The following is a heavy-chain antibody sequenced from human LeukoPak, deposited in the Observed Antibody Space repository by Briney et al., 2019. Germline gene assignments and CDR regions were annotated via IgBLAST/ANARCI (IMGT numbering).Heavy chain of an antibody. J-gene: IGHJ3*02. Sequence: HPGRSLRLSCAASGFTFSSYGMHWVRQAPGKGLEWVAVISYDGSNKYYADSVKGRFTISRDNSKNTLYLQMNSLRAEDTAVYYCAREDIVVVPAATGGGFETKYAFDIWGQGTMVTVSS. CDR2: ISYDGSNK. CDR3: AREDIVVVPAATGGGFETKYAFDI. V-gene: IGHV3-30*03. CDR1: GFTFSSYG. D-gene: IGHD2-2*01.